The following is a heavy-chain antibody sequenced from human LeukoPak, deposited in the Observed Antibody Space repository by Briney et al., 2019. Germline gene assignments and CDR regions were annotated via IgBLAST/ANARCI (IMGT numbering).Heavy chain of an antibody. CDR3: ARDRKSGYSYASEY. CDR1: GGTFSRYV. Sequence: SVKVSCKAYGGTFSRYVISWVRQAPGQGLEWMGGIIPIFGTANYAQKFQGRVTITADESTTTAYMELSSLRSDDTAVYYCARDRKSGYSYASEYWGQGTLVTVSS. CDR2: IIPIFGTA. V-gene: IGHV1-69*13. D-gene: IGHD5-18*01. J-gene: IGHJ4*02.